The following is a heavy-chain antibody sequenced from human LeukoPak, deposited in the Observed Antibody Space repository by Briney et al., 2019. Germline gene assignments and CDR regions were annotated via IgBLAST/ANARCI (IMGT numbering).Heavy chain of an antibody. V-gene: IGHV1-24*01. CDR3: AGVSYYYYVMDV. Sequence: ASVKVSCKVSGYTLTELSMHWVRQAPGKGLEWRGGFDPEDGETIYAQKFQGRVTMTEDTSTDTAYMELSSLRSEDTAVYYCAGVSYYYYVMDVWGQGTTVTVSS. CDR1: GYTLTELS. CDR2: FDPEDGET. J-gene: IGHJ6*02.